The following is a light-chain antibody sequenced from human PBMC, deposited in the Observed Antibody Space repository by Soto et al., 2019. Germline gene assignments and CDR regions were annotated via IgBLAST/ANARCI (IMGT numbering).Light chain of an antibody. Sequence: DIQMTQSPSTLSASVGDRVIITCRASQSISGWMAWYQQKPGKAPSLLIYKTLKSGVPSRFSGSGSGTEFTLTISSLQPEDFATYYCQQYHTYSFGQGTMVELK. CDR3: QQYHTYS. CDR2: K. J-gene: IGKJ1*01. V-gene: IGKV1-5*03. CDR1: QSISGW.